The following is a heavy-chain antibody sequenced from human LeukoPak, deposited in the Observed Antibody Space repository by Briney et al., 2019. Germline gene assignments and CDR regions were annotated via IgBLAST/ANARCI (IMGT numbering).Heavy chain of an antibody. CDR2: IRSKAYGWTT. CDR3: TRLIVVGEYFQH. Sequence: GGALRLSCTASGFTFGDYAMSWVRQGPGKGLEWVGFIRSKAYGWTTEYAASVKGRFTISRDDSKSIAYLQMNSLKTEDTAVYYCTRLIVVGEYFQHWGQGTLVTVSS. D-gene: IGHD3-22*01. V-gene: IGHV3-49*04. CDR1: GFTFGDYA. J-gene: IGHJ1*01.